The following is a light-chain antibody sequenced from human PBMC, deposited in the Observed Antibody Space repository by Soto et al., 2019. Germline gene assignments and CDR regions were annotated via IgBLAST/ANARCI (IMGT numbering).Light chain of an antibody. V-gene: IGKV3-15*01. CDR1: QTVSSN. CDR2: ATS. CDR3: QQYNSWPIT. J-gene: IGKJ5*01. Sequence: RVMTQSPATLSASPGEKIALSCRASQTVSSNLAWYQHKPGRAPRLLIYATSTRATDVSARFSGSGDGTEFTLTISSLQPEDFAVYYCQQYNSWPITFGQGTRLEI.